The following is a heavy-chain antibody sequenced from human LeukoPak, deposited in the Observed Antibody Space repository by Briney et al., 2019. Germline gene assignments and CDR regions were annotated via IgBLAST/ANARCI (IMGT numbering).Heavy chain of an antibody. J-gene: IGHJ4*02. Sequence: GGSLRLSCAASGFMFSSNWMSWVRLAPGKGLEWVANIKEDGTETYYVDSVKGRFTISRDNANNALYLQMNSLRVEDTAVYYCAKEGRSLQTYWGQGTLVTVSS. CDR1: GFMFSSNW. CDR3: AKEGRSLQTY. D-gene: IGHD5-24*01. V-gene: IGHV3-7*03. CDR2: IKEDGTET.